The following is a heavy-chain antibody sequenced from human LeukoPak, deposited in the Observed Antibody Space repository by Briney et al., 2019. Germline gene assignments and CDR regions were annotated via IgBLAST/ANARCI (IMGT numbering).Heavy chain of an antibody. CDR1: GYTFTSYD. J-gene: IGHJ6*02. V-gene: IGHV1-8*01. CDR3: ASEDYYYGMDV. CDR2: MNPNSGNT. Sequence: ASVKVSCKASGYTFTSYDINWVRQATGQGLGWMGWMNPNSGNTGYAQKFQGRVTMTRNTSISTAYMELSSLRSEDTAVYYCASEDYYYGMDVWGQGTTVTVSS.